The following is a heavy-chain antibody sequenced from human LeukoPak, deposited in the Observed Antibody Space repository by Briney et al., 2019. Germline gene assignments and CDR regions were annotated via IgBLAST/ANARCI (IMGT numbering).Heavy chain of an antibody. CDR1: GFTFSSYS. Sequence: PGGSLRLSCAASGFTFSSYSMNWVRQAPGKGLEWVSSISSSSSYIYYADSVKGRFTISRDNAKNSLYLQMNSLRAEDTAVYYCAREGIVGATHPDYWGQGTLVIVSS. V-gene: IGHV3-21*01. J-gene: IGHJ4*02. CDR3: AREGIVGATHPDY. CDR2: ISSSSSYI. D-gene: IGHD1-26*01.